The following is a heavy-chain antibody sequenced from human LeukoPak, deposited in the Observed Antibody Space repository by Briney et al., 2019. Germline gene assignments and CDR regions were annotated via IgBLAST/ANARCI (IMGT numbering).Heavy chain of an antibody. CDR2: ILSSGST. Sequence: SETLSLTCTVSGGSISNYYWNWVRQPPGKGLEWIGYILSSGSTHHNPSLTSRISLPVDTSKNQFSLKLSSVTAADTAVYYCARAGVGWLQSMGPFDFWGQGTLVTVSS. J-gene: IGHJ4*02. CDR3: ARAGVGWLQSMGPFDF. V-gene: IGHV4-59*01. D-gene: IGHD5-24*01. CDR1: GGSISNYY.